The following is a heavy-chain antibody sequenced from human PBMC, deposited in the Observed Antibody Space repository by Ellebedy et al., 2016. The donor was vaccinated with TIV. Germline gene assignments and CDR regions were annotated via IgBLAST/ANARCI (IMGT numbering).Heavy chain of an antibody. CDR1: GVSITSRSYY. CDR2: ISYSGYT. Sequence: GSLRLXCTVSGVSITSRSYYWGWIRQPPGKGLEWIGIISYSGYTYYNPSLQSRVTISVDTSKNQLSLKLSSVTAADTAVYYCARHGGGAYFAGIDYWGQGALVTVSS. V-gene: IGHV4-39*01. CDR3: ARHGGGAYFAGIDY. J-gene: IGHJ4*02. D-gene: IGHD1-26*01.